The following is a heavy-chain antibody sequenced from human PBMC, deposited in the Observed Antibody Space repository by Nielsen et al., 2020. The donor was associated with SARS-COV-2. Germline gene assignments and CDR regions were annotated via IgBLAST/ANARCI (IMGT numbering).Heavy chain of an antibody. CDR1: GFTFNIYA. CDR2: VSASGGST. D-gene: IGHD6-13*01. V-gene: IGHV3-23*01. CDR3: AKSAYSSSWYGLLFDY. Sequence: GESLKISCAASGFTFNIYAMAWVRRAPGRGLQWVTGVSASGGSTYYADSVKGRFTISRDNSKNTLYLQMNSLRAEDTAVYYCAKSAYSSSWYGLLFDYWGQGTLVTVSS. J-gene: IGHJ4*02.